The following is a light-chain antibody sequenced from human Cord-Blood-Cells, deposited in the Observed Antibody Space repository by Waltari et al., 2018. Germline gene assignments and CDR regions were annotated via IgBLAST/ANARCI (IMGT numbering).Light chain of an antibody. Sequence: DIQMTQSPYSLSASVGDRVTINCRASQSISSYLNWYQQKPGKAPKLLIYAASSLQSGVPSRFSGSGSGTDFTLTISSLQPEDFATYYCQQSYSTPYTFGQGTKLEIK. J-gene: IGKJ2*01. CDR3: QQSYSTPYT. V-gene: IGKV1-39*01. CDR1: QSISSY. CDR2: AAS.